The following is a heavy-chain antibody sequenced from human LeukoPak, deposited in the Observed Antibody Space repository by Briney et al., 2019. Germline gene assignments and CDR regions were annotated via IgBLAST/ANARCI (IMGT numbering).Heavy chain of an antibody. CDR3: ARNVYDLRGQWLVPGFDY. CDR1: GFTFGSYE. V-gene: IGHV3-48*03. Sequence: GGSLRLSCAVSGFTFGSYEMNWVRQAPGKGLEWVSYIGTIISTTYYADSVKGRFTVSRDDAKSSLYLQMSSLRAEDAAVYYCARNVYDLRGQWLVPGFDYWGQGTLVTVSS. D-gene: IGHD6-19*01. J-gene: IGHJ4*02. CDR2: IGTIISTT.